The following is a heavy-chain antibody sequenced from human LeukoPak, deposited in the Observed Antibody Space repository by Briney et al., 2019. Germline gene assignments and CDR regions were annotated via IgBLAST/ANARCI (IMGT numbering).Heavy chain of an antibody. CDR2: IYYSGST. CDR1: GGSFSSYF. Sequence: SETLSLTCTVSGGSFSSYFWSCIREPPRKGLWSIAYIYYSGSTNYNPSLKSRVTISVDTSKNQFSLKLSSVTAADTAVYYCAREDVAAGYGHSNFDYWGQGTLVTVSS. V-gene: IGHV4-59*01. D-gene: IGHD5-18*01. J-gene: IGHJ4*02. CDR3: AREDVAAGYGHSNFDY.